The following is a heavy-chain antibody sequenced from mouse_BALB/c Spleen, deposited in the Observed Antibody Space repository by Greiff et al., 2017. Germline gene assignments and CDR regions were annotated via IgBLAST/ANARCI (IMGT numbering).Heavy chain of an antibody. J-gene: IGHJ2*01. D-gene: IGHD2-10*02. CDR1: GFTFSDYY. CDR2: ISDGGSYT. V-gene: IGHV5-4*02. CDR3: ARGLVWDYFDY. Sequence: EVMLVESGGGLVKPGGSLKLSCAASGFTFSDYYMYWVRQTPEKRLEWVATISDGGSYTYYPDSVKGRFTISRDNAKNNLYLQMSSLKSEDTAMYYCARGLVWDYFDYWGQGTTLTVSS.